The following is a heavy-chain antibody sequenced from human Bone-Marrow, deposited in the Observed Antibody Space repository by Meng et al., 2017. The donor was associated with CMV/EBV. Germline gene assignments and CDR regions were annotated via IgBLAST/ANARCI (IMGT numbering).Heavy chain of an antibody. CDR1: GYTFTGYY. CDR2: INPNSGGT. J-gene: IGHJ5*02. CDR3: ARDRFRPHCSSTSCYRLEWFDP. D-gene: IGHD2-2*01. V-gene: IGHV1-2*02. Sequence: ASVKVSCKASGYTFTGYYMHWVRQAPGQGLEWMGWINPNSGGTNYAQKFQGRVTMTRDTSISTAYMELSRLRSDDTAVYYCARDRFRPHCSSTSCYRLEWFDPWGQGTLVTVSS.